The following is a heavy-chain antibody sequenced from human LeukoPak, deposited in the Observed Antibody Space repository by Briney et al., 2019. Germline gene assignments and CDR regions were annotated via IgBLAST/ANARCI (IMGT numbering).Heavy chain of an antibody. CDR3: ARPCCSSTSCYYDY. J-gene: IGHJ4*02. CDR2: ISAYNRNT. Sequence: ASVKVSCKASGYTFTSYGISWVRQAPGQGLEWMGWISAYNRNTNYAQKLQGRVTMTTDTSTSTAYMELRSLRSDDTAVYYCARPCCSSTSCYYDYWGQGTLVTVSS. D-gene: IGHD2-2*01. CDR1: GYTFTSYG. V-gene: IGHV1-18*01.